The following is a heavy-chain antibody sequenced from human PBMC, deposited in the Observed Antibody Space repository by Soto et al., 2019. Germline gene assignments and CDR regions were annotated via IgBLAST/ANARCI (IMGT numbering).Heavy chain of an antibody. Sequence: QVQLQESGPGLVKPSGTLSLTCAVSGGSISSSNWWSWVRQPPGKGLEWIGEIYHSGSTNYNPSRTARVPXSXAXXKNPVSLKLSSVTAADTAVYYCARVSGSYYYGMDVWGQGTTVTVSS. CDR1: GGSISSSNW. V-gene: IGHV4-4*02. J-gene: IGHJ6*02. CDR2: IYHSGST. CDR3: ARVSGSYYYGMDV. D-gene: IGHD1-26*01.